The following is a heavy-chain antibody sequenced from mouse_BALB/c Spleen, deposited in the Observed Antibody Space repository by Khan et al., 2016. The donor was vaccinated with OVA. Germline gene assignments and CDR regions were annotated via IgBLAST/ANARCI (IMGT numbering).Heavy chain of an antibody. J-gene: IGHJ4*01. D-gene: IGHD2-10*01. V-gene: IGHV2-6-1*01. CDR3: ARQPYYHYYIMDY. CDR1: GFSLTNYG. Sequence: QMQLEESGPGLVAPSQSLSITCTISGFSLTNYGVHWVRQPPGKGLEWLVVIWSDGSTAYNSALNSRLNISKDNSKSQVFLKMNSLQTDDTAMYYCARQPYYHYYIMDYWGQGTSVTVSS. CDR2: IWSDGST.